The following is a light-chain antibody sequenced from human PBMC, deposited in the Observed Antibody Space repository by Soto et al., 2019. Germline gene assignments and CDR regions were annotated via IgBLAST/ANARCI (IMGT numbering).Light chain of an antibody. J-gene: IGKJ4*01. CDR3: QLYLSSFLT. Sequence: DIVLTQSPGILSLSPGERATLSCRASQTVTGTFLVWFQQKPGQAPRLLMYGASRRATGIPDRFSGSGSGTDFTLTISRLEPEDFAVYYCQLYLSSFLTFGGGTKVEIK. V-gene: IGKV3-20*01. CDR1: QTVTGTF. CDR2: GAS.